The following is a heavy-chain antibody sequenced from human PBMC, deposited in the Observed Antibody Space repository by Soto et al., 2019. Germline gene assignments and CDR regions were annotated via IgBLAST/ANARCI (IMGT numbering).Heavy chain of an antibody. J-gene: IGHJ3*02. CDR1: GGSFSGYY. Sequence: QVQLQQWGAGLLKPSETLSLTCAVYGGSFSGYYWSWIRQPPGKGLEWIGEINHSGSTNYNPSLKSRVTISVDTSKNQFSLKLSSVNAADTAVYYCARVLTRRNIVVVVAATPRDAFDIWGQGTMVTVSS. V-gene: IGHV4-34*01. D-gene: IGHD2-15*01. CDR2: INHSGST. CDR3: ARVLTRRNIVVVVAATPRDAFDI.